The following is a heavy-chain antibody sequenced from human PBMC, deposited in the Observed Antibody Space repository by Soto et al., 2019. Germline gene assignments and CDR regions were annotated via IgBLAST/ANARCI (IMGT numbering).Heavy chain of an antibody. CDR1: GFTFSSYA. J-gene: IGHJ6*02. Sequence: QVQLVESGGGVVQPGRSLRLSCAASGFTFSSYAMHWIRQAPGKGLEWVAVISYDGSNKYYADSVKGRFTISRDNSKNTLYLQMNSLRAEDTAVYYCARTMSIAARYYYYGMDVWGQGTTVTVSS. D-gene: IGHD6-6*01. CDR2: ISYDGSNK. V-gene: IGHV3-30-3*01. CDR3: ARTMSIAARYYYYGMDV.